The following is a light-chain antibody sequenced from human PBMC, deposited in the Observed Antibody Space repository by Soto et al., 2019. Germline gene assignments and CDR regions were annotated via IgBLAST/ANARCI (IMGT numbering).Light chain of an antibody. CDR1: QSVSSSY. CDR3: QQYGSSPVT. Sequence: EIVLTQSPGTLSLSPGERATLSCRASQSVSSSYLASYQQKPGQAPRLLIYGASSRATGIPDRFSGSGSGTDFTLTISRLEPEDFAVYYCQQYGSSPVTFGQGTKVEIK. J-gene: IGKJ1*01. CDR2: GAS. V-gene: IGKV3-20*01.